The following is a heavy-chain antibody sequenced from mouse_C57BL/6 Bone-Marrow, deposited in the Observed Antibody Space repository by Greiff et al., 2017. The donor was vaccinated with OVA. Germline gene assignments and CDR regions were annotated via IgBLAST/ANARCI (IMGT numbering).Heavy chain of an antibody. D-gene: IGHD1-1*01. V-gene: IGHV1-81*01. CDR3: AREREFITTVVVDY. CDR1: GYTFTSYG. CDR2: IYPRSGNT. J-gene: IGHJ2*01. Sequence: VQLQQSRAELARPGASVKLSCKATGYTFTSYGISWVKQRTGQGLEWIGEIYPRSGNTYYNEKFKGKATLTADKSSSTAYMELRSLTSEDSAVYFCAREREFITTVVVDYWGQGTTLTVSS.